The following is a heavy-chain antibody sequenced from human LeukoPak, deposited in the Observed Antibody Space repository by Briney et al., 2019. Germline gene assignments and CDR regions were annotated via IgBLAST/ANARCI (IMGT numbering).Heavy chain of an antibody. D-gene: IGHD6-6*01. CDR3: ARGLVVGSSSSGPWAYNWFDP. CDR2: IYYSGST. Sequence: SETLSLTCTVSGGSISSYYWSWIRQPPGKGLEWIGYIYYSGSTSYNPSLKSRVTISVDTSKNQFSLKLSSVTAADTAVYYCARGLVVGSSSSGPWAYNWFDPWGQGTLVTVSS. CDR1: GGSISSYY. V-gene: IGHV4-59*01. J-gene: IGHJ5*02.